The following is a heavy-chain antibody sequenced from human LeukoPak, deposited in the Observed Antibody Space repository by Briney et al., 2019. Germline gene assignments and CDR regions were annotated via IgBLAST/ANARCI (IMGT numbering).Heavy chain of an antibody. CDR3: ARDGSSSWYDC. J-gene: IGHJ5*01. V-gene: IGHV4-39*07. CDR2: IYYSGST. CDR1: GASISSSSYY. D-gene: IGHD6-13*01. Sequence: SETLSLTCTVSGASISSSSYYWGWIRQPPGKGLEWIGSIYYSGSTYYNPSLKSRVTISVDTSKNQFSLNLSSVTAADTAVYYCARDGSSSWYDCWGQGTLVTVSS.